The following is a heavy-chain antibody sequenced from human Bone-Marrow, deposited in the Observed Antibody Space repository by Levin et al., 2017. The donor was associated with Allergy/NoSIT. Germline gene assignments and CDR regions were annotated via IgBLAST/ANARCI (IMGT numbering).Heavy chain of an antibody. CDR2: IYHSGST. V-gene: IGHV4-30-2*01. Sequence: PSETLSLTCAVSGGSISSGGYSWSWIRQPPGKGLEWIGYIYHSGSTYYNPSLKSRVTISVDRSKNQFSLKLSSVTAADTAVYYCARAPVDYVWGSYRHTPDAFDIWGQGTMVTVSS. CDR3: ARAPVDYVWGSYRHTPDAFDI. D-gene: IGHD3-16*02. CDR1: GGSISSGGYS. J-gene: IGHJ3*02.